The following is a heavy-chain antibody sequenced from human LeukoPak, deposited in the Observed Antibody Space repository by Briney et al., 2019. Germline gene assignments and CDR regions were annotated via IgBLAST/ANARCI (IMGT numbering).Heavy chain of an antibody. CDR2: ISDSGST. J-gene: IGHJ6*03. CDR1: GGSISTFY. V-gene: IGHV4-59*01. CDR3: ARARREMATTQGAYYYYMDV. Sequence: SETLSLTCTVSGGSISTFYWSWIRQPPGKGLEWIGYISDSGSTNYNPSLKIRVTISVDTSQSQFSLRLSSVTAEDTAVYYCARARREMATTQGAYYYYMDVWGKGTTVTVSS. D-gene: IGHD5-24*01.